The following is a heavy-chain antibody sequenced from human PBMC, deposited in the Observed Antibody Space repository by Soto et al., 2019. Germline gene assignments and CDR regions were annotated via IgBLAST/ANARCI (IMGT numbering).Heavy chain of an antibody. J-gene: IGHJ4*02. CDR1: GFTFSSCA. Sequence: EVQLLEPGGGLVPPGGSLRLSCAASGFTFSSCAMSWVRQAPGKGLEWVSAISGSGGRTYYADYVKGRFTISRDNSKNTLLLQMKSMRSEDTAVYYCAKRPLDISAGAPCDHWGQGILVTVSS. D-gene: IGHD3-3*01. CDR3: AKRPLDISAGAPCDH. V-gene: IGHV3-23*01. CDR2: ISGSGGRT.